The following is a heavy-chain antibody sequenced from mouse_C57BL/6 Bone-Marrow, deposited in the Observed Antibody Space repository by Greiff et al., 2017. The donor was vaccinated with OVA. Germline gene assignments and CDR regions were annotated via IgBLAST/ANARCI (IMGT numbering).Heavy chain of an antibody. CDR2: IWGVGST. J-gene: IGHJ3*01. CDR1: GFSLTSYG. CDR3: ASRDYGSSYGFAY. D-gene: IGHD1-1*01. Sequence: QVQLQQSGPGLVAPSQSLSITCTVSGFSLTSYGVDWVRQSPGKGLEWLGVIWGVGSTNYNSALKSRLSISKDNSKSQVFLKMNSLQTDDTAMYYCASRDYGSSYGFAYWGQGTLVTVSA. V-gene: IGHV2-6*01.